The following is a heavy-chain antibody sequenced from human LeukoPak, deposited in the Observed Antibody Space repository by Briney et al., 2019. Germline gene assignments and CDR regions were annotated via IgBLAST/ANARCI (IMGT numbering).Heavy chain of an antibody. D-gene: IGHD6-19*01. CDR2: IYSSGTT. J-gene: IGHJ4*02. CDR3: ARHVYSSGWQTHFDY. V-gene: IGHV4-59*08. CDR1: GDSISSYH. Sequence: SETLSLTCTVSGDSISSYHWSWIRQPPGEGLEWIGHIYSSGTTSYNPSLKSRLTISVDTSKNQFSLKLSSMTAADTAVYYCARHVYSSGWQTHFDYWGQGTLVTVSS.